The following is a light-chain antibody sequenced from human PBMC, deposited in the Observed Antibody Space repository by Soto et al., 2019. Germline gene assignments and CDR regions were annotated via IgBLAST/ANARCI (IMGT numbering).Light chain of an antibody. J-gene: IGLJ3*02. CDR2: DDT. Sequence: SYELTQPPPVSVAPGQTARITCGGNNIGSKSVHWYQQKPGQAPVVVVYDDTDRPSGIPERLSGSNSGNTATLTISGVEVGDEADYYCQVWDISSDHGVFGGGTKVTVL. V-gene: IGLV3-21*02. CDR3: QVWDISSDHGV. CDR1: NIGSKS.